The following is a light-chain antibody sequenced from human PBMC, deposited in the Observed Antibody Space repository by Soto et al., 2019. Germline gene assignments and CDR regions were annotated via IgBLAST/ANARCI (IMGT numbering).Light chain of an antibody. J-gene: IGLJ2*01. Sequence: QSALTQPASVSGSPGQSITISCTGTSIDVGSYNYVSGYQQYPGEAPKLMIYDVSNRPSGVSYRFSGSKSGNTASLTISGLQAEDEADYYCSSYTTSSTHVVFGGGTKVTVL. CDR1: SIDVGSYNY. CDR2: DVS. V-gene: IGLV2-14*01. CDR3: SSYTTSSTHVV.